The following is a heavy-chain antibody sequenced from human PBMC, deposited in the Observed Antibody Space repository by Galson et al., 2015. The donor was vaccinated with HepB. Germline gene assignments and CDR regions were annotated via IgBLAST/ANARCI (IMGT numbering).Heavy chain of an antibody. J-gene: IGHJ3*02. CDR2: ISWSSGSI. V-gene: IGHV3-9*01. CDR1: GFTFDDYA. D-gene: IGHD2-2*01. CDR3: AKGSVVPAAPTVGGAFDI. Sequence: SLRLSCAASGFTFDDYAMHWVRQAPGKGLEWVSGISWSSGSIGYADSVKGRFTISRDNAKNSLYLQMNSLRAEDTALYYCAKGSVVPAAPTVGGAFDIWGQGTMVTVSS.